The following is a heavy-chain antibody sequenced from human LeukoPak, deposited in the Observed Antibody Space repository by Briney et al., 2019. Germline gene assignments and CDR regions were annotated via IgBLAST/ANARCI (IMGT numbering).Heavy chain of an antibody. CDR3: AKDGSGSYRFDY. V-gene: IGHV3-23*01. J-gene: IGHJ4*02. Sequence: PGGSLRLSCAASGFTFSSYAMSWVRQAPGKGLEWVSIISGSGGSTYYADSVKGRFTISRDNSKNTLYLRMNSLRAEDTAVYYCAKDGSGSYRFDYWGQGTLVTVSS. CDR2: ISGSGGST. CDR1: GFTFSSYA. D-gene: IGHD3-10*01.